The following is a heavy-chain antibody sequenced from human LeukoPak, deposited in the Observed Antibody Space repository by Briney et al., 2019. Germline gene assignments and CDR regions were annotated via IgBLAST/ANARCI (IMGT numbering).Heavy chain of an antibody. Sequence: SVKVSCKASGYTFTSYAISWVRQAPGQGLEWMGGIIPMFGTANYAQKFQGRVTITADESTSTAYMELSSLRSEDTVVYYCASGYYDSGSYYNPFDFWGQGTLVTVSS. CDR3: ASGYYDSGSYYNPFDF. CDR1: GYTFTSYA. V-gene: IGHV1-69*13. J-gene: IGHJ4*02. CDR2: IIPMFGTA. D-gene: IGHD3-10*01.